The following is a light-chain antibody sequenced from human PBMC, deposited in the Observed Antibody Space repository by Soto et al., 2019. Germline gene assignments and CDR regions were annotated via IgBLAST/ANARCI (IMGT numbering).Light chain of an antibody. V-gene: IGKV1-9*01. Sequence: DIQLTQSPSFLSASVGDTVTITCRASQGISSYLAWYQQKPGKAPKLLIYAASTLQSGVPSRFSGSGSGTEFTLTISSLQPEDFSTYYCQQLTSYPPWTFGQGTKGEIK. CDR3: QQLTSYPPWT. CDR2: AAS. J-gene: IGKJ1*01. CDR1: QGISSY.